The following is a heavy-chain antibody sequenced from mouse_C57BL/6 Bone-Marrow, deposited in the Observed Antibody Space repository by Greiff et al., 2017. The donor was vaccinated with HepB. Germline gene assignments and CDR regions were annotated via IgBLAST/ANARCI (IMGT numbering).Heavy chain of an antibody. CDR3: ASDGYSPACFAY. J-gene: IGHJ3*01. V-gene: IGHV14-4*01. CDR2: IDPENGDT. D-gene: IGHD2-3*01. CDR1: GFNIKDDY. Sequence: EVQLQESGAELVRPGASVKLSCTASGFNIKDDYMHWVKQRPEQGLEWIGWIDPENGDTEYASKFQGKATITADTSSNTAYLQLSSLTSEDTAVYYCASDGYSPACFAYWGQGTLVTVSA.